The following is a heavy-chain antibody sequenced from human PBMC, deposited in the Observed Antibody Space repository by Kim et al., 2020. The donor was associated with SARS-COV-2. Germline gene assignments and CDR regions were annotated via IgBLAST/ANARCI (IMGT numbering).Heavy chain of an antibody. CDR3: ARGKMVYALRVMAH. V-gene: IGHV1-2*02. CDR2: LNPNTGGT. Sequence: ASVKVSCKASGYPFNDYYIHWMRQAPGEGLEGMGWLNPNTGGTRYAQNFQDRVTMTRDTSITTAYMELSRLRFDDTAIYYCARGKMVYALRVMAHWGQGT. J-gene: IGHJ4*02. D-gene: IGHD2-8*01. CDR1: GYPFNDYY.